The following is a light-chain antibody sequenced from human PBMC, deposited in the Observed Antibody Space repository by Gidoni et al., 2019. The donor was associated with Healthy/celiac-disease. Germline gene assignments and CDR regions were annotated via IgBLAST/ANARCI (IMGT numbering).Light chain of an antibody. Sequence: EILLTPSLSTLSLSPGERATLSCRAGQSVLSNLAWYQQKPGPAPRLLIYDASNRATGIPARFSGSGSGTDFTLTISSLEPEDFAVYYCQQRSNWPPGAFGGGTKVEIK. CDR2: DAS. J-gene: IGKJ4*01. CDR1: QSVLSN. V-gene: IGKV3-11*01. CDR3: QQRSNWPPGA.